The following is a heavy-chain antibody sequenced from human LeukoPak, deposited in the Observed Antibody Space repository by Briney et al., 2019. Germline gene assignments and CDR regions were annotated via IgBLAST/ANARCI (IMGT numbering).Heavy chain of an antibody. V-gene: IGHV1-18*01. CDR1: GYTFTSYG. Sequence: ASVKVSCKASGYTFTSYGISWVRQAPGQGLEWMGWISAYNGNTNYAQKLQGRVTMTTDTSTSTAYMELRSLRSDDTAVYYCARTPSSSGYYSNYYYYYMDAWGKGTTVTVSS. CDR2: ISAYNGNT. D-gene: IGHD3-22*01. CDR3: ARTPSSSGYYSNYYYYYMDA. J-gene: IGHJ6*03.